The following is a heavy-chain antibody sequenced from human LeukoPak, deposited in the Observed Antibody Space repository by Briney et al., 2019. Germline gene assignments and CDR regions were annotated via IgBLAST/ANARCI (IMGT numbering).Heavy chain of an antibody. CDR1: GGSITSSSYY. J-gene: IGHJ5*02. CDR3: VRGATLSYSGGECLLLT. V-gene: IGHV4-39*01. CDR2: IYFSGST. D-gene: IGHD1-26*01. Sequence: PSETLSLTRTVSGGSITSSSYYWGWIRQPPGKGLEWIGSIYFSGSTYYNPSLKSRVTISVDTSKNQFSLKLSSVTAPQTPLCYCVRGATLSYSGGECLLLTWGQGTRETVSS.